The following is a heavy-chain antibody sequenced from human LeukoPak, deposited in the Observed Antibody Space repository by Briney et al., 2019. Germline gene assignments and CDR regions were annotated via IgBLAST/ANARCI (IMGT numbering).Heavy chain of an antibody. CDR3: ARDWGYGGFDI. CDR2: IKQDGNEK. Sequence: GGSLRLSCAASGFRFNTYWMSWVRQAPGKGLEWVANIKQDGNEKYYADSVKGRFTISRDNGKNSLDLQMNSLRAEDTAVYYCARDWGYGGFDIWGQGTMVTVSS. V-gene: IGHV3-7*01. CDR1: GFRFNTYW. D-gene: IGHD4-23*01. J-gene: IGHJ3*02.